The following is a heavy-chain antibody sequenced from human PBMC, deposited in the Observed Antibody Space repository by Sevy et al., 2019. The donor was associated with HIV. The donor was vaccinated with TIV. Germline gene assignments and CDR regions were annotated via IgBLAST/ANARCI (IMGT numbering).Heavy chain of an antibody. Sequence: SETLSLTCTVSGGSIRNYYWSWIRQPPGKGLEWIGYIHYSGSTDYNPSLKSRDTISVDTSKNQFSLKVDSVTAADTAVYYCARSGFLEWPGSFRGPRNWHDPWGQGTLDTVSS. CDR2: IHYSGST. CDR3: ARSGFLEWPGSFRGPRNWHDP. D-gene: IGHD3-3*01. J-gene: IGHJ5*02. CDR1: GGSIRNYY. V-gene: IGHV4-59*13.